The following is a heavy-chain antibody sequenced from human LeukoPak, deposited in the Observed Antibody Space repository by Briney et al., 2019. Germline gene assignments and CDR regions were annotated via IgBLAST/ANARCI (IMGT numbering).Heavy chain of an antibody. J-gene: IGHJ5*01. V-gene: IGHV3-21*01. D-gene: IGHD2-21*02. CDR2: ISSGATYI. CDR1: GFTFSSYG. CDR3: TRGRRFCGGDCHSWFDS. Sequence: TGGSLRLSCAASGFTFSSYGMHWVRQAPGKGLEWVSSISSGATYIYYADSLRGRFTISRDSAMDSVSLQMDSLRAEDTAVYYCTRGRRFCGGDCHSWFDSWGQGTLVTVSS.